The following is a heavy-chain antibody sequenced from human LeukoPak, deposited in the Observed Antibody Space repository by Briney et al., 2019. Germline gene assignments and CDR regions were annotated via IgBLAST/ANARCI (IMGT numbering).Heavy chain of an antibody. CDR3: AREVSWDWDFDYGDPFDY. J-gene: IGHJ4*02. CDR2: IYYSGST. V-gene: IGHV4-39*07. Sequence: SETLSLTCTVSGGSISSSSYYWGWIRQPPGKGLEWIGSIYYSGSTYYNPSLKSRVTISVDTSKNQFSLKLSSVTAADTAVYYCAREVSWDWDFDYGDPFDYWGQGTLVTVSS. D-gene: IGHD4-17*01. CDR1: GGSISSSSYY.